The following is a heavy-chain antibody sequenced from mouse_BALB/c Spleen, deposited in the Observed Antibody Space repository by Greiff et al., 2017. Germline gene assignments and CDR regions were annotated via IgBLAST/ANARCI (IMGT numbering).Heavy chain of an antibody. CDR2: ISYSGST. CDR3: AARDYDVGFAY. Sequence: EVKLMESGPGLVKPSQSLSLTCTVTGYSITSDYAWNWIRQFPGNKLEWMGYISYSGSTSYNPSLKSRISITRDTSKNQFFLQLNSVTTEDTATYYGAARDYDVGFAYWGQGTLVTVSA. V-gene: IGHV3-2*02. D-gene: IGHD2-4*01. CDR1: GYSITSDYA. J-gene: IGHJ3*01.